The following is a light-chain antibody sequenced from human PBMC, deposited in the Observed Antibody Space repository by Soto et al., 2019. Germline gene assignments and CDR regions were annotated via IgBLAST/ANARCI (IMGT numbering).Light chain of an antibody. CDR1: QSVSSSY. Sequence: EIVLTQSPGTLSLSTGERATLSCRDSQSVSSSYLAWYQQKPGQAPRLLNYGASSRATGIPERFSGSGSGSDFTLTISRLEPEDFAVYYCQPYGSSPTFGGGTKVEIK. V-gene: IGKV3-20*01. CDR3: QPYGSSPT. CDR2: GAS. J-gene: IGKJ4*01.